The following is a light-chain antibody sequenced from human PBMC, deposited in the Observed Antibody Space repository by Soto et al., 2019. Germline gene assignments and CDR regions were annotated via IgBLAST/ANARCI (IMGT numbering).Light chain of an antibody. CDR1: SSNIGAGND. J-gene: IGLJ1*01. CDR2: ANN. V-gene: IGLV1-40*01. CDR3: QSYDSSLSGYV. Sequence: QSVLTQPPSVSGAPGQSVTISCTGGSSNIGAGNDVHWYQHLPGTAPKLLIYANNNRPSGVPDRFSGSKSGTSASLAITVLRAEDEADYYCQSYDSSLSGYVFGTGTQLTVL.